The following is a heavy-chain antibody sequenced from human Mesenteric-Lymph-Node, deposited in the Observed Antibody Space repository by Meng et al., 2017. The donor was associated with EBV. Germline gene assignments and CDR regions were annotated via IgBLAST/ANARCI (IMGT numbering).Heavy chain of an antibody. CDR3: AHSDVGIIPFDS. V-gene: IGHV2-5*02. CDR2: IYWDDDK. D-gene: IGHD1-26*01. CDR1: GFSLSTNGVA. J-gene: IGHJ4*02. Sequence: QITLKESGPTLVKPTPTLTLTCTFSGFSLSTNGVAVGWIRQPPGKGLEWLALIYWDDDKRYSPSLKSRLTITKDTSKNQVVLSMTNMDPVDTGTYSCAHSDVGIIPFDSWGQGTLVTVSS.